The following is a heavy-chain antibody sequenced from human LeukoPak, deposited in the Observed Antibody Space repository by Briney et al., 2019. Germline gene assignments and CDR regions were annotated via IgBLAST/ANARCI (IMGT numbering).Heavy chain of an antibody. D-gene: IGHD2-2*01. J-gene: IGHJ4*02. Sequence: GASVKVSCKASGYTFTGYYMHWVRLAPGQGLEWMGRITPNSGDTNYAQKFQGRVTMTRDTSISTAYMELSRLRSDDTAVYYCARDYCSSISCLFDYWGQGTLVTVSS. CDR2: ITPNSGDT. CDR1: GYTFTGYY. V-gene: IGHV1-2*06. CDR3: ARDYCSSISCLFDY.